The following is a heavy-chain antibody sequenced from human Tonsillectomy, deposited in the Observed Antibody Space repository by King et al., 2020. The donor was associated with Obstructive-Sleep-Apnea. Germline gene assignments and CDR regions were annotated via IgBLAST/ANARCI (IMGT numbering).Heavy chain of an antibody. J-gene: IGHJ4*02. CDR3: TSGIAVAGQGAY. Sequence: VQLVESGGGLVQPGGSLKLSCAASGFTFSGSAMHWVRQASGKGLEWVGRIRSKANSYATAYTASVKGRFTISRDDSKNTAYLQMNSLKTEDTAGYYCTSGIAVAGQGAYWGQGTLVTVSS. D-gene: IGHD6-19*01. CDR2: IRSKANSYAT. CDR1: GFTFSGSA. V-gene: IGHV3-73*01.